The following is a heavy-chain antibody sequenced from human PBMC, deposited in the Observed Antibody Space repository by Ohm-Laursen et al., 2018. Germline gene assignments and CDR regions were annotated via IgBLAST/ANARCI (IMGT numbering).Heavy chain of an antibody. D-gene: IGHD5-24*01. Sequence: SETLSLTCAVSGDSINTYFWSWIRQPPGKGLEYISWIHYSGTTNYNPSLKSRVTMSMDTSKNQFPLRLTSVTAADTAVYYCAREVAETATTSPALFDYWGQGTLVTVSS. V-gene: IGHV4-59*12. CDR2: IHYSGTT. CDR1: GDSINTYF. J-gene: IGHJ4*02. CDR3: AREVAETATTSPALFDY.